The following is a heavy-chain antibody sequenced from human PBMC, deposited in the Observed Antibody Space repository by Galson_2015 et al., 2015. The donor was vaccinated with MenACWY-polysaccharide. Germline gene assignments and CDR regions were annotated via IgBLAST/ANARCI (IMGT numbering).Heavy chain of an antibody. Sequence: SLRLSCAASGFTFSSYGMNWVRQAPGKGLEWVSCITSSSDIYFADSVRGRFTISRDRAKNSLYLQMGSLRAEDTAMYYCVKEAGAFDYWGQGILVTVSS. CDR2: ITSSSDI. J-gene: IGHJ4*02. V-gene: IGHV3-21*01. CDR3: VKEAGAFDY. D-gene: IGHD3-10*01. CDR1: GFTFSSYG.